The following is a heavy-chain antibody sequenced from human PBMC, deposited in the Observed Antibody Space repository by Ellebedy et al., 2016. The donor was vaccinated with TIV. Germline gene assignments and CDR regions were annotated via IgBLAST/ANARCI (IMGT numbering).Heavy chain of an antibody. Sequence: GESLKISCAASGFTFSSHGMAWVRQAPGKGLDWLSGITGGCDTTYYADSVKGRFTISRDNSKNTLFLQLSSLRAEDTAVFYCVRVMWPVPGPVDPFDYWGQGTPVTVSS. V-gene: IGHV3-23*01. CDR3: VRVMWPVPGPVDPFDY. CDR2: ITGGCDTT. CDR1: GFTFSSHG. J-gene: IGHJ4*02. D-gene: IGHD6-19*01.